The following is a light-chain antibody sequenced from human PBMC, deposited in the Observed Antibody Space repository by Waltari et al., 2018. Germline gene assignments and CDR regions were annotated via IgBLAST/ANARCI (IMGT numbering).Light chain of an antibody. Sequence: DIVMTQSPDSLVVSLGARATINCKSSQSLLYSSNNKNSLAWYQQKPGQPPKLLIYWASSRESWVPDRFSASGSGTDFTLTISSLQAEDVAVYYCQQYYSTPLTFGGGTKVEIK. V-gene: IGKV4-1*01. CDR3: QQYYSTPLT. CDR1: QSLLYSSNNKNS. CDR2: WAS. J-gene: IGKJ4*01.